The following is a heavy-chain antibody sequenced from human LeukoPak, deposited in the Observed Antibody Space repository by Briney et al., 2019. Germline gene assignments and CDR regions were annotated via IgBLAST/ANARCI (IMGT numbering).Heavy chain of an antibody. CDR2: LNPSSGGT. CDR1: GYTFSGHY. Sequence: ASVKVSCKASGYTFSGHYMHWVRQAPGHGPEWMGWLNPSSGGTNYAQRFQGRVTMTRDTSISAAYMELSGLTSDDTAVYYCARGTEARTNWSVIAFDIWGQGTMVTVSS. V-gene: IGHV1-2*02. D-gene: IGHD1-1*01. CDR3: ARGTEARTNWSVIAFDI. J-gene: IGHJ3*02.